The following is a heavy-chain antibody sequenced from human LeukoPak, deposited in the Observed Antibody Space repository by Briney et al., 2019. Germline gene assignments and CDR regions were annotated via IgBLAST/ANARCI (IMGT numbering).Heavy chain of an antibody. CDR1: GFTFSSYA. V-gene: IGHV3-23*01. CDR2: ISGNGLKT. D-gene: IGHD2-2*01. CDR3: AKIVVPAAFYFYGMDV. J-gene: IGHJ6*02. Sequence: GGSLRLSCAASGFTFSSYAMSWVRQAPGKGLEWVSGISGNGLKTFYADSVKGRFTISRDNSKKTVDLEMNNLRVEDSAIFYCAKIVVPAAFYFYGMDVWGPGTTVTVSS.